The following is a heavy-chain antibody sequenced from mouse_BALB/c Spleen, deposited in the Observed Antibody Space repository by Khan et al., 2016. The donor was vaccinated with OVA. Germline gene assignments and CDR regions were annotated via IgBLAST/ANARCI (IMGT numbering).Heavy chain of an antibody. CDR1: GFTFSSFA. J-gene: IGHJ4*01. V-gene: IGHV5-9-3*01. Sequence: EVELVESGGGVVKPGGSLKLSCSASGFTFSSFAMSWVRQTPEKRLEWVATISTGGHYTFYPDSVKGRFTIFRDNARNTLYLQMSSLRSEYTAMYYCARSLVDYYAMDYWGQGTSVTVSS. CDR3: ARSLVDYYAMDY. CDR2: ISTGGHYT. D-gene: IGHD2-2*01.